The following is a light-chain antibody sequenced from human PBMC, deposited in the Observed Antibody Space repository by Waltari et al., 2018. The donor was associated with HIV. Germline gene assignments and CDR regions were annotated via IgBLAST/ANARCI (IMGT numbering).Light chain of an antibody. V-gene: IGKV3-15*01. CDR1: QTIGIN. CDR2: GAS. Sequence: ETVMTQSPATLSVSPGERGIVSCRASQTIGINLAWYQQKPGQGPRLLIYGASTRATGIPGRFNGTGSGTECTLTISGLQSEDFAIYYCQEYNSWPPRYTFGQGTKVEMK. J-gene: IGKJ2*01. CDR3: QEYNSWPPRYT.